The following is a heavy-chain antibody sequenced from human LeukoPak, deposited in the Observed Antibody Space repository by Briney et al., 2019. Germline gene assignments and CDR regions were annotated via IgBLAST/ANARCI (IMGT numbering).Heavy chain of an antibody. Sequence: GGSLRLSCAASGFTFSSYSMNWVRQAPGKGLEWVSSISSSSSYIYYADSVKGRFTISRDNAKNSLYLQMNSLRAEDTAVYYCARGGSTGPHDAFDIWGQGTMVTASS. V-gene: IGHV3-21*01. CDR3: ARGGSTGPHDAFDI. CDR2: ISSSSSYI. D-gene: IGHD2-2*01. CDR1: GFTFSSYS. J-gene: IGHJ3*02.